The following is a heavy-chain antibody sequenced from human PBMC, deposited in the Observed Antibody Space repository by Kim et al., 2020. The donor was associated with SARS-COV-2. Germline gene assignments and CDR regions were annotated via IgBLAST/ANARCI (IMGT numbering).Heavy chain of an antibody. Sequence: GGSLRLSCAASGFTVSSNYMSWVRQAPGKGLEWVSVIYSGGSTYYADSVKGRFTISRDNSKNTLYLQMNSLRAEDTAVYYCAGVRRNYYYGMDVWGQGTTVTVSS. CDR3: AGVRRNYYYGMDV. CDR1: GFTVSSNY. J-gene: IGHJ6*02. D-gene: IGHD2-21*01. V-gene: IGHV3-53*01. CDR2: IYSGGST.